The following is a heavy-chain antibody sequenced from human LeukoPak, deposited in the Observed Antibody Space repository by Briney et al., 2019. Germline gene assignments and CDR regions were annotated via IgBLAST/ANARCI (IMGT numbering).Heavy chain of an antibody. CDR1: GFTFSSYW. Sequence: GGSLRLSCAASGFTFSSYWMSWVRHAPGKGLEWVANIKQDGSEKYYVDSVKGRLTVSRDNAKNSLYLQMNSLRAEDTAVYYCARDGIAAAVSSDYWGQGTLVTVSS. CDR3: ARDGIAAAVSSDY. J-gene: IGHJ4*02. D-gene: IGHD6-13*01. V-gene: IGHV3-7*01. CDR2: IKQDGSEK.